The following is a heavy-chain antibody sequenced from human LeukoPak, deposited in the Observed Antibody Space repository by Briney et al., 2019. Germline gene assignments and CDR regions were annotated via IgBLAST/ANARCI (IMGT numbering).Heavy chain of an antibody. CDR2: IYTSGST. J-gene: IGHJ3*02. Sequence: PETLSLTCTVSGGSISSYYWSWIRQPAGKGLEWIGRIYTSGSTNYNPSLKSRVTMSVDTSKNQFSLKLSSVTAADTAVYYCARRIVGAPLDAFDIWGQGTMVTVSS. CDR3: ARRIVGAPLDAFDI. V-gene: IGHV4-4*07. CDR1: GGSISSYY. D-gene: IGHD1-26*01.